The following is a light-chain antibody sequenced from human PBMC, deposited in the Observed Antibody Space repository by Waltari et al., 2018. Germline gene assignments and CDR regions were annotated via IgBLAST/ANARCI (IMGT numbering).Light chain of an antibody. CDR2: EVT. CDR3: YSSAMSAFVV. J-gene: IGLJ3*02. V-gene: IGLV2-23*02. CDR1: SSDIGSYNF. Sequence: QSALTQPASVSGSPGQSITISCTGTSSDIGSYNFVSWYQHPPGKAPKLIFYEVTKRPSGVSDRFSGSKSGNTASLTISGLQAEDDADYYCYSSAMSAFVVFGGGTKLTVL.